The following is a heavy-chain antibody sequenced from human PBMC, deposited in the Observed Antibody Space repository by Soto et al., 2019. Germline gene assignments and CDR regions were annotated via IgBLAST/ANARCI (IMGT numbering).Heavy chain of an antibody. D-gene: IGHD4-17*01. CDR1: GFTFSTYS. CDR3: AGVDYGDFDAFDI. CDR2: ISQSSSSI. J-gene: IGHJ3*02. Sequence: VQLVESGGGLVKPGGSLRLSCAASGFTFSTYSMIWVRQAPGKGLEWVSSISQSSSSIYYADSVKGRFTISRDNAKDSLYLQMNSLRAEDTAVYYCAGVDYGDFDAFDIWGQGTMVTVSS. V-gene: IGHV3-21*01.